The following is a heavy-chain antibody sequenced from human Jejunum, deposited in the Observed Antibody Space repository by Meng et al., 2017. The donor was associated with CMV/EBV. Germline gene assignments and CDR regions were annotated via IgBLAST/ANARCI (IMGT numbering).Heavy chain of an antibody. J-gene: IGHJ4*02. D-gene: IGHD5-24*01. CDR1: GYTFTSYG. CDR3: ARDEGGWLTAPDY. CDR2: IIPILGIA. V-gene: IGHV1-69*04. Sequence: QVQLVQSGAEVKKPGASVKVSCKASGYTFTSYGISWVRQAPGQGLEWMGRIIPILGIANYAQKFQGRVTITADKSTSTAYMELSSLRSEDTAVYYCARDEGGWLTAPDYWGQGTLVTVSS.